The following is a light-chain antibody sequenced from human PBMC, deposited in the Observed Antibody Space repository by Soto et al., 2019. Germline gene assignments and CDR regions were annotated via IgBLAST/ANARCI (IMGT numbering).Light chain of an antibody. CDR3: GTWDSSLSAWV. J-gene: IGLJ3*02. CDR2: ENN. Sequence: QSVLTQPPSVSVAPGQKVTISCSGSSSNIGNNYVSWYQQLPGTAPKLLIYENNKRPSGMPDRFSGSKSGTSATLGITGLQTGDEADYYCGTWDSSLSAWVFGGGTKLTVL. CDR1: SSNIGNNY. V-gene: IGLV1-51*02.